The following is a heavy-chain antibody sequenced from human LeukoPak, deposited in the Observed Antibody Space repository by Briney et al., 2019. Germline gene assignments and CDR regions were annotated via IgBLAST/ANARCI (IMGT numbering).Heavy chain of an antibody. Sequence: SETLSLTCTVPGGSISSSYWSWIRQPPGKGLECIGYLYYSGSTNYNPSIKSRVNLSVDTSKNQFSLKLSSVTAADTAVYYCARHSPVDILTGYYWVNNWFDPWGQGTLVTVSS. CDR2: LYYSGST. J-gene: IGHJ5*02. CDR1: GGSISSSY. V-gene: IGHV4-59*08. D-gene: IGHD3-9*01. CDR3: ARHSPVDILTGYYWVNNWFDP.